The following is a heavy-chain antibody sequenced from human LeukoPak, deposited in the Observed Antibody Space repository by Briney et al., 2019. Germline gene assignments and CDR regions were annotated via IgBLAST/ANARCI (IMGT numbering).Heavy chain of an antibody. CDR3: ARDRRIGIADDY. J-gene: IGHJ4*02. CDR2: INPNSGGT. V-gene: IGHV1-2*02. CDR1: GYTFTGSY. Sequence: ASVKVSCKASGYTFTGSYMHWVRQAPGQGLEWMGWINPNSGGTNYAQKFQGRVTMTRDTSISTAYMELSRLRSDDTAVYYCARDRRIGIADDYWGQGTLVTVSS. D-gene: IGHD6-13*01.